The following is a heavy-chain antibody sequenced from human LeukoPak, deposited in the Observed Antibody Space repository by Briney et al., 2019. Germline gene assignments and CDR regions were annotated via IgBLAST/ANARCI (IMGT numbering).Heavy chain of an antibody. D-gene: IGHD5-12*01. CDR2: IETGGAST. CDR1: GFTFSSYG. CDR3: AKTRYSGYANDY. Sequence: GGTLRLSCAASGFTFSSYGMSWVRQAPGKGLEWVSAIETGGASTYYADSVKGRFSISRDNSKNTLYLQMNSLRAEDTAVYYCAKTRYSGYANDYWGQGTLVTVSS. J-gene: IGHJ4*02. V-gene: IGHV3-23*05.